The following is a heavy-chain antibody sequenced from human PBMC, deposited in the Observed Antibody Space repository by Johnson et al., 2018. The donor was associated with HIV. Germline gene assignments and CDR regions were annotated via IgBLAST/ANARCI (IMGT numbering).Heavy chain of an antibody. CDR2: IWYDGSKT. CDR3: ATSTASDAFDI. V-gene: IGHV3-33*01. J-gene: IGHJ3*02. Sequence: QVHLVESGGGVVQPGRSLRLSCAASGFTFSSYGMHWVRQAPGKGLDWVAFIWYDGSKTYYGDSVKGRFTISRDNSKNTLYLQMNSLRAEDTAVYYCATSTASDAFDIWGQGTMLTVSS. D-gene: IGHD1-1*01. CDR1: GFTFSSYG.